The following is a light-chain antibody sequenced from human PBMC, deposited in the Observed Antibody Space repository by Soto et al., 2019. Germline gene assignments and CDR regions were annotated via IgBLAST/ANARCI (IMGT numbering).Light chain of an antibody. Sequence: EIALTQSPGTLSLSPGERATLSCGASQSVSRYLAWYQQKPGQAPRLLSYDASNRATGIPDRFSGIGSGTDFTLTISSLQHEDFAVYDGQQRSNWTLTFGGGTKVDI. CDR2: DAS. J-gene: IGKJ4*01. CDR1: QSVSRY. CDR3: QQRSNWTLT. V-gene: IGKV3-11*01.